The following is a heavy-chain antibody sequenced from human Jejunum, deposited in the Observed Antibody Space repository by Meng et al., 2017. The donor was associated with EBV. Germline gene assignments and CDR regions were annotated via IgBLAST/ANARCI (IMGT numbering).Heavy chain of an antibody. CDR2: IHHSGST. CDR3: ARDRGVEDY. V-gene: IGHV4-4*01. D-gene: IGHD5-24*01. Sequence: VQLQASGPGLVKPSRTLSLTCAVSGGSISTDNWWSWVRQPPGKGLEYIGEIHHSGSTKYNPSLKSRVTISVDKSNNHFSLKLSSVTAADTAVYCCARDRGVEDYWGQGTLVTVSS. J-gene: IGHJ4*02. CDR1: GGSISTDNW.